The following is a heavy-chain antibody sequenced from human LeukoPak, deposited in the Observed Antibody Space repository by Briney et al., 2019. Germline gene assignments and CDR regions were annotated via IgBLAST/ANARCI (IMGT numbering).Heavy chain of an antibody. D-gene: IGHD4-17*01. CDR2: ISGRGGST. CDR3: AKDLFYGDYPYWYFDL. Sequence: GGSLRLSCAASGFTFSSYAMSWVRQAPGKGLEWVSGISGRGGSTYYADSVKGRFTISRDNSKNTLYLQMNSLRAEDTAVYYCAKDLFYGDYPYWYFDLWGRGTLVTVSS. V-gene: IGHV3-23*01. CDR1: GFTFSSYA. J-gene: IGHJ2*01.